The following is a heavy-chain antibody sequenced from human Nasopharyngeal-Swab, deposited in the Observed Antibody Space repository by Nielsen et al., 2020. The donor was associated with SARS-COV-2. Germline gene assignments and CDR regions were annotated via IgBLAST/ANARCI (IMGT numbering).Heavy chain of an antibody. Sequence: GGPLRLSCVASRFTFSRWPMHWARQAPGKGLEWVTVISSDGSDKQYVDPVKGRFTISKDNSKNTLYLQVKSLRADDTGVYYCASLRADTPDFAYLGQGTLVTVSS. J-gene: IGHJ4*02. D-gene: IGHD2-15*01. V-gene: IGHV3-30*03. CDR1: RFTFSRWP. CDR2: ISSDGSDK. CDR3: ASLRADTPDFAY.